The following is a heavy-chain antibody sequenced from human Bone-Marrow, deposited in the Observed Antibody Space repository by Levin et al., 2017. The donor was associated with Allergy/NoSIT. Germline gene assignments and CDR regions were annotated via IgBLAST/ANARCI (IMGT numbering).Heavy chain of an antibody. Sequence: SQTLSLTCTVSGGSISTDDHYWNWVRQTPGKGLEWIGYISYSGTTFSNPALQSRLSISVDTSKNEFSLELTSVTAADTAVYYCVRDGARGYFDSTGYYDSWGQGSLVSVSS. V-gene: IGHV4-30-4*01. D-gene: IGHD3-22*01. CDR2: ISYSGTT. CDR3: VRDGARGYFDSTGYYDS. J-gene: IGHJ5*01. CDR1: GGSISTDDHY.